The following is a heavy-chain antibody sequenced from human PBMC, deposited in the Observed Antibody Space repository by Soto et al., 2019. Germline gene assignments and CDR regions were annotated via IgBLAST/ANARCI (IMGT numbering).Heavy chain of an antibody. V-gene: IGHV4-39*01. J-gene: IGHJ4*02. CDR3: ARQRGGYYDITGYFSDS. Sequence: PSETLSLTCTVSGGSISSSSYYWGLIRQPPGKGLEWIGSIHHSGNTYYNSSLKSRLTISVDSSQNQFSLKLSSVTAADTAVYYCARQRGGYYDITGYFSDSWGQGALVTVSS. D-gene: IGHD3-22*01. CDR2: IHHSGNT. CDR1: GGSISSSSYY.